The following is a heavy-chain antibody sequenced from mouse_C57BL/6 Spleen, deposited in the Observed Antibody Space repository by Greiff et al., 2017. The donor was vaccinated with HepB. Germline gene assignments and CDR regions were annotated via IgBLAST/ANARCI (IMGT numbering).Heavy chain of an antibody. CDR1: GYSITSGYY. V-gene: IGHV3-6*01. CDR3: ARDRGYGSSYGY. Sequence: EVQLQESGPGLVKPSQSLSLTCSVTGYSITSGYYWNWIRQFPGNKLEWMGYISYDGSNNYNPSLKNRISITRDTSKNQFFLKLNSVTTEDTATYYCARDRGYGSSYGYWGQGTTLTVSS. D-gene: IGHD1-1*01. J-gene: IGHJ2*01. CDR2: ISYDGSN.